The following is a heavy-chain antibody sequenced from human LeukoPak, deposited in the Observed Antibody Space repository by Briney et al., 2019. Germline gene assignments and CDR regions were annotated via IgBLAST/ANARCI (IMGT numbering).Heavy chain of an antibody. Sequence: PGGSLRLSCAASGFTFSSYAMSWVRQAPGKGLEWVSAISGSGGSTYYADSVKGRFTISRDNSKNTLYLQMNSLRAEDTAVYYCAKDFSDQYSAYAAFDIWGQGTMVTVSS. J-gene: IGHJ3*02. CDR2: ISGSGGST. V-gene: IGHV3-23*01. CDR3: AKDFSDQYSAYAAFDI. CDR1: GFTFSSYA. D-gene: IGHD5-18*01.